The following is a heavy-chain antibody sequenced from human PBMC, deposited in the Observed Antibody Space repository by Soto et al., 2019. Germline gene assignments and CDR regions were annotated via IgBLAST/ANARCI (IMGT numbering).Heavy chain of an antibody. D-gene: IGHD3-10*01. CDR2: ISGYNGNP. J-gene: IGHJ4*01. CDR1: GYTFTSYG. CDR3: ARGSYIRALGGLDY. Sequence: QVQLVQSGAEVKKPGASVKVSCKASGYTFTSYGISWVRQAPGQGLEWMGWISGYNGNPNYAQKLHDRVTMTTDTSTSTAYMELRSLRSDDTAVYYCARGSYIRALGGLDYWGHGALVTVSS. V-gene: IGHV1-18*04.